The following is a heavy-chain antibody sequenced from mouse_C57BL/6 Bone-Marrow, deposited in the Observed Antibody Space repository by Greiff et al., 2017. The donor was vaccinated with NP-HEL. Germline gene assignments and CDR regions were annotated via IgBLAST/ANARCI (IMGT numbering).Heavy chain of an antibody. CDR3: VRYDDDGDYLDY. Sequence: QVQLQQPGAELVKPGASVKLSCKASGYTFTSYWMHWVKQRPGQGLEWIGMIHPNSGSTNYNEKFKSKATLTVDKSSSTAYMQLSSLTSEDSAVYYCVRYDDDGDYLDYWGQGTTLTVSS. J-gene: IGHJ2*01. V-gene: IGHV1-64*01. CDR2: IHPNSGST. CDR1: GYTFTSYW. D-gene: IGHD2-4*01.